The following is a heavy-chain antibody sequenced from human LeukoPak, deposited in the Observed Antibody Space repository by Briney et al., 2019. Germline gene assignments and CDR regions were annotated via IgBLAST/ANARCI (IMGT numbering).Heavy chain of an antibody. J-gene: IGHJ3*02. D-gene: IGHD5-18*01. CDR1: GFTFSSYS. Sequence: GGSLRLSCAASGFTFSSYSMNWVRQAPGKGLEWVSSISSSSSYIYYADSVKGRFTISRDNAKNSLYLQMNSLRAEDTAVYYCARVAAMVLSEAFDIWGQGTMVTVSS. CDR2: ISSSSSYI. V-gene: IGHV3-21*01. CDR3: ARVAAMVLSEAFDI.